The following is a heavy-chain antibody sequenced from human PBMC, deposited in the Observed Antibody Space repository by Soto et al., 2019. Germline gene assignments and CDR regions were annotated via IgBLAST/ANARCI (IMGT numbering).Heavy chain of an antibody. J-gene: IGHJ4*02. CDR3: AKGPGRGYSGYDFPYYFDY. CDR1: GFTFSSYA. Sequence: EVQLLESGGGLVQPGGSLRLSCAASGFTFSSYAMSWVRQAPGKGLAWVSAISGSGGSTYYADSVKGRFTISRDNSKNTLYLQMSSRRAVDTAVYYCAKGPGRGYSGYDFPYYFDYWGQGTLVTVSS. V-gene: IGHV3-23*01. CDR2: ISGSGGST. D-gene: IGHD5-12*01.